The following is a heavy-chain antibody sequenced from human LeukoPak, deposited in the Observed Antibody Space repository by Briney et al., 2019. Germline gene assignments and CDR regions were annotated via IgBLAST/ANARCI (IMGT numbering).Heavy chain of an antibody. CDR3: ARDGIASSGSYLLP. Sequence: ASVKVSCKASGYTFTAYYIHWVRQAPGQGLEWMAWINPNSGGTNYAQKFQGRVTMTRDTSISTAYMELSSLRSEDTAVYYCARDGIASSGSYLLPWGQGTLVTVSS. J-gene: IGHJ5*02. V-gene: IGHV1-2*02. CDR2: INPNSGGT. CDR1: GYTFTAYY. D-gene: IGHD3-10*01.